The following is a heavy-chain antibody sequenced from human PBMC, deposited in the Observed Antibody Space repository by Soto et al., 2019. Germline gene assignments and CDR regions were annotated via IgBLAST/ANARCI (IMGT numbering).Heavy chain of an antibody. J-gene: IGHJ4*02. D-gene: IGHD2-15*01. Sequence: PXESLKISCQGSGYTFATYLLVWVRQVPGKGLEWMGIIYPGDSDARYSPSFQGQVTISADKSLTTAYMQWTSLRASDSGIYYCARVGCSGGKCYPSEALHDWGQGTQVTVPS. V-gene: IGHV5-51*01. CDR1: GYTFATYL. CDR3: ARVGCSGGKCYPSEALHD. CDR2: IYPGDSDA.